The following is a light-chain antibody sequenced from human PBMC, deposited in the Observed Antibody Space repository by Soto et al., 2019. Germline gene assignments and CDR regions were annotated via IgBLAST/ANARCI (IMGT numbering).Light chain of an antibody. CDR1: QSVLYSSNNKKY. Sequence: DIVMTQSPDSLAVSLGERATINCKSSQSVLYSSNNKKYLAWYQQKPGQPPKLLIYWASTRESGVPDRFSGSGSGTDFTLTISSLQAEDVAVYYCQQYYSTPYTFGQGTKVEIK. CDR2: WAS. CDR3: QQYYSTPYT. J-gene: IGKJ2*01. V-gene: IGKV4-1*01.